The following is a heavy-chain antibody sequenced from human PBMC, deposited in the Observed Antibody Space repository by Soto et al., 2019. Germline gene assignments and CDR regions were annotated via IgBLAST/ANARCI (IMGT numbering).Heavy chain of an antibody. CDR3: AHRLSSGWYMSYFDWFDP. CDR1: GLSLSTSGVG. J-gene: IGHJ5*02. CDR2: IYWDDDK. D-gene: IGHD6-19*01. V-gene: IGHV2-5*02. Sequence: QITLKESGPTLVKPTQTLTLTCTFSGLSLSTSGVGVGWIRQPPGKALEWLALIYWDDDKSYSLSLKSSLTITKESSIYQVVLTMFNIDPVDTATYYCAHRLSSGWYMSYFDWFDPWGQGTLVTVSS.